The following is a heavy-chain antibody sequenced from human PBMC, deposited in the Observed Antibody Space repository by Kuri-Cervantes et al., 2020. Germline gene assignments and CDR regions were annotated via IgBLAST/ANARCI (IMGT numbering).Heavy chain of an antibody. D-gene: IGHD2-15*01. J-gene: IGHJ3*02. V-gene: IGHV4-34*01. CDR1: GGSISSYY. CDR3: ARGRRWSDTFDI. Sequence: GSLRLSCTVSGGSISSYYWTWIRQPPGKGLEWIGEISHSGSTNYNPSLKSRVTISVDTSKNQFSLKLSSVTAADTAVYYCARGRRWSDTFDIWGQGTMVTVSS. CDR2: ISHSGST.